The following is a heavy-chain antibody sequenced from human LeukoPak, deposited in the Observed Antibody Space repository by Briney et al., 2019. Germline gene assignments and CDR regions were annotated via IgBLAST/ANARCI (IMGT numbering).Heavy chain of an antibody. V-gene: IGHV3-48*03. D-gene: IGHD6-25*01. J-gene: IGHJ4*02. CDR2: ISSTGSPI. CDR3: ARLAGFDH. Sequence: PGGSLRLSCAASGFTFSCYEMNWVRQAPGKGLEWVSYISSTGSPIYYADSVKGRFTISRDNAKNSLYLLMNSLRAEDTAVYYCARLAGFDHWGQGTLVTVSS. CDR1: GFTFSCYE.